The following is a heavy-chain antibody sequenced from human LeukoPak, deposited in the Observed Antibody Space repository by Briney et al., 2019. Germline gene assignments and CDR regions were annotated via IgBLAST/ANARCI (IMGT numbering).Heavy chain of an antibody. CDR1: GGSISSGGYS. J-gene: IGHJ6*04. Sequence: SGTLSLTCAASGGSISSGGYSWSWIRPPPGKRLEWIGYIYHSGSTYYNPSLKSRVTISVDRSKNQFSLKLSSVTAADTAVYYCAVTTASRGGMDVWGKGTTVTVSS. CDR3: AVTTASRGGMDV. D-gene: IGHD3-22*01. V-gene: IGHV4-30-2*01. CDR2: IYHSGST.